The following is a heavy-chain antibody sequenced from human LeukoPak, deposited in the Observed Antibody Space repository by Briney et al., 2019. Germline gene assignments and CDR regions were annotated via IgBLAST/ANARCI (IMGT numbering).Heavy chain of an antibody. D-gene: IGHD6-6*01. CDR3: ASSKQLAPFWYFDL. CDR1: GGTFSSYA. CDR2: IIPIFGTA. Sequence: SVTVSCKASGGTFSSYAISWVRQAPGQGLEWMGGIIPIFGTANYAQKFQGRVTITTDESTSTAYMELSSLRSEDTAVYYCASSKQLAPFWYFDLWGRGTLVTVSS. J-gene: IGHJ2*01. V-gene: IGHV1-69*05.